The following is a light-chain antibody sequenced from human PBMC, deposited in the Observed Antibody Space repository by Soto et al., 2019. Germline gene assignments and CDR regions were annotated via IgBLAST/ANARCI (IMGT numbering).Light chain of an antibody. Sequence: EIVLTQSPGTLSLSPGERATLSCRASQSVSSSYLAWYQQQPGGPPRLLIYGASSSATGIPDCISGSGSGTGITLTISRLEHDDLAGYYWQEYGSSSFTFGPGTKVDIK. V-gene: IGKV3-20*01. CDR3: QEYGSSSFT. J-gene: IGKJ3*01. CDR2: GAS. CDR1: QSVSSSY.